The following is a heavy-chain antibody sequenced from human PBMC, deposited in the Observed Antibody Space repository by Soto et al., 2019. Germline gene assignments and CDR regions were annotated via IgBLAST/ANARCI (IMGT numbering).Heavy chain of an antibody. V-gene: IGHV1-69*13. CDR2: IIPIFGTA. Sequence: ASVKVYCKASGGTFSSYAISWLRQAPGQGLEWMGGIIPIFGTANYAQKFQGRVTITADESTSTAYMELSSLRSEDTAVYYCARDTSSGSAFDYWGQGTLVTVSS. D-gene: IGHD1-26*01. CDR1: GGTFSSYA. J-gene: IGHJ4*02. CDR3: ARDTSSGSAFDY.